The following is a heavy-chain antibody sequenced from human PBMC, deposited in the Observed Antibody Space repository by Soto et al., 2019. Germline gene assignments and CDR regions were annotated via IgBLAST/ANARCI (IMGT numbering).Heavy chain of an antibody. CDR2: INHSGST. CDR1: GGSFSGYY. D-gene: IGHD5-12*01. V-gene: IGHV4-34*01. J-gene: IGHJ6*03. Sequence: PSETLSLTCAVYGGSFSGYYWSWIRQPPGKGLEWIGEINHSGSTNYNPSLKSRVTISVDTSKNQFSLKLSSVTAADTAVYYCARGRSGYEYYYYYYMDVWGKGTTVTVSS. CDR3: ARGRSGYEYYYYYYMDV.